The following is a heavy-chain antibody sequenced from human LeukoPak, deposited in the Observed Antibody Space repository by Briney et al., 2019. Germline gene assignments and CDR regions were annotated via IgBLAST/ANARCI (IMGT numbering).Heavy chain of an antibody. CDR2: IYSSGTT. D-gene: IGHD6-19*01. V-gene: IGHV4-4*07. CDR1: GGSISNYY. J-gene: IGHJ6*02. CDR3: ARVSPIAVAGSSYYYAMDV. Sequence: PSETLSLTCNASGGSISNYYWTWIRQPAGKELEWIGRIYSSGTTTYNPSLKSRVAMSVDTSRNQFSLKLSSVTAADTAVYYCARVSPIAVAGSSYYYAMDVWGQGTTVTVSS.